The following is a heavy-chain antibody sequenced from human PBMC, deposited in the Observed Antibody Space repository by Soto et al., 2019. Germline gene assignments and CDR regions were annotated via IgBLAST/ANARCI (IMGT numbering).Heavy chain of an antibody. CDR1: GGTFSSYA. J-gene: IGHJ6*02. D-gene: IGHD3-3*01. CDR2: IIPIFGTA. V-gene: IGHV1-69*01. CDR3: ARNSGRYDFGSGYSGDAYYYGMDV. Sequence: QVQLVQSGAEVKKPGSSVKVSCKASGGTFSSYAISWVRQAPGQALEWMGGIIPIFGTAIYAQKFEGRVTITSDESTSTAYMELSSLRSEDSAVYYCARNSGRYDFGSGYSGDAYYYGMDVWGRGTTVTFSS.